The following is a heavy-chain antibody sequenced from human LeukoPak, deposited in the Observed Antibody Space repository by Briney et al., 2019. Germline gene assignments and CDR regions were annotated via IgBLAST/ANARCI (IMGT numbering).Heavy chain of an antibody. CDR3: ARAGITMVRGVRGWFDP. Sequence: SETLSLTCAVSGYSISSGYYWGWIRQPPGKGLEWIGSIYHSGSTYYNPSLKSRVTISVDTSKNQFSLKLSSVTAADTAVYYCARAGITMVRGVRGWFDPWGQGTLVTVSS. V-gene: IGHV4-38-2*01. D-gene: IGHD3-10*01. CDR1: GYSISSGYY. CDR2: IYHSGST. J-gene: IGHJ5*02.